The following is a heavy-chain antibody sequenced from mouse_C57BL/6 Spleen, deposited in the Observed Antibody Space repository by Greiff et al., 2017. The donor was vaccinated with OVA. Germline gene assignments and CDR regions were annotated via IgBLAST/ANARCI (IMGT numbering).Heavy chain of an antibody. CDR1: GYTFTSYW. V-gene: IGHV1-55*01. Sequence: QVQLQQPGAELVKPGASVKMSCKASGYTFTSYWITWVKQRPGQGLEWIGDIYPGSGSTNYNEKFKSKATLTVDTSSSTAYMQLSSLTSEDSAVYYCARSGDYGSSSSFAYWGQGTLVTVSA. CDR2: IYPGSGST. D-gene: IGHD1-1*01. CDR3: ARSGDYGSSSSFAY. J-gene: IGHJ3*01.